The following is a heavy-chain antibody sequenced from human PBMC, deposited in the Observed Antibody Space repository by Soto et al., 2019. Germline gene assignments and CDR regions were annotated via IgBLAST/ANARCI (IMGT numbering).Heavy chain of an antibody. Sequence: PGGSLRLSCAASGFTFSSYAMHWVRQAPGKGLEWVAVISYDGSNKYYADSVKGRFTISRDNSKNTLYLQMNSLRAEDTAVYYCASLVVAGTGWFDPWGQGT. CDR1: GFTFSSYA. D-gene: IGHD6-19*01. CDR3: ASLVVAGTGWFDP. CDR2: ISYDGSNK. J-gene: IGHJ5*02. V-gene: IGHV3-30-3*01.